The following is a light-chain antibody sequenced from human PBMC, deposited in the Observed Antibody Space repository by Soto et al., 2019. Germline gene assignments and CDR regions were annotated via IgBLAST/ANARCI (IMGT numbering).Light chain of an antibody. CDR1: QSVSSSY. CDR3: QQHNQWPIT. V-gene: IGKV3D-20*02. Sequence: EIVLTQSPGTLSLSPGERATFSCRASQSVSSSYLAWYQQKPGQAPRLLIYASSSRATGIPDRFSGSGSGTEFTLTINSLQSEDSAVYYCQQHNQWPITFGQGTRLEI. CDR2: ASS. J-gene: IGKJ5*01.